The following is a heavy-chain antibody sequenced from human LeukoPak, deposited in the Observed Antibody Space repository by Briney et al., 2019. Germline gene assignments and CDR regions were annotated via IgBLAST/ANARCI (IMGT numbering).Heavy chain of an antibody. V-gene: IGHV3-33*01. J-gene: IGHJ3*02. CDR3: TRDADTSGHYDIFDI. CDR1: GFTFSYYG. Sequence: PGRSLRLSCATSGFTFSYYGIHWVRQAPGKGLEWVAVMWSDGIRKYYTDSMKGRFTVSRDTSKNTQYLEMSSLRVEDTAVYYCTRDADTSGHYDIFDIWGQGTMVTVSS. D-gene: IGHD6-19*01. CDR2: MWSDGIRK.